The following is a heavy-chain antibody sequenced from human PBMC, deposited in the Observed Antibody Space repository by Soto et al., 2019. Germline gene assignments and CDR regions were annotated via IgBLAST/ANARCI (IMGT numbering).Heavy chain of an antibody. CDR1: GGSISNYY. CDR3: ARDHPHSYGVYYFDY. D-gene: IGHD5-18*01. Sequence: SETLSLTCTVSGGSISNYYWNWIRQAPGKGLEWIGYIYSSGSTHYNPSLQNRVTISIDTSKNQVSLKVNSVTAADTAVYYCARDHPHSYGVYYFDYWGQGTPVTVSS. J-gene: IGHJ4*02. CDR2: IYSSGST. V-gene: IGHV4-59*01.